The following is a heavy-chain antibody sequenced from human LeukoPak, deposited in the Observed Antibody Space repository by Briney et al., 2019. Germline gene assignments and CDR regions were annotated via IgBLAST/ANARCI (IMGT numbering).Heavy chain of an antibody. D-gene: IGHD6-19*01. CDR2: IWYDGSNK. J-gene: IGHJ4*02. Sequence: GGSLRLSCAASGFTLSSYGMHWVRQAPGKGLEWVSIIWYDGSNKYYADSVKGRFTISKDNSKNTLYLQMNSLRAEDTAIYYCARDPGHNGWYGDNWGQGALVTVSS. CDR3: ARDPGHNGWYGDN. CDR1: GFTLSSYG. V-gene: IGHV3-33*01.